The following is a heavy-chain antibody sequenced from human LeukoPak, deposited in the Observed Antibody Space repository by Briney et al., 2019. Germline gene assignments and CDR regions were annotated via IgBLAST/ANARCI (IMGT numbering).Heavy chain of an antibody. J-gene: IGHJ4*02. V-gene: IGHV3-64*01. CDR1: GFTFSSYA. CDR3: AREAVLTGFDY. CDR2: VSSNGGST. Sequence: PGGSLRLSCAASGFTFSSYAMHWVRQAPGKGLEYVSAVSSNGGSTYYANSVKGRFTISRGNSKNTLYLQMGSLRAEDMAVYYCAREAVLTGFDYWGQGTLVTVSS.